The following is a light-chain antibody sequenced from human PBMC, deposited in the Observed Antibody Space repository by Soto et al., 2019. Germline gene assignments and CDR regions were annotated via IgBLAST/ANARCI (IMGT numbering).Light chain of an antibody. CDR3: QQYSPSLPWT. V-gene: IGKV3-20*01. CDR2: RAS. CDR1: QSVGTNY. J-gene: IGKJ1*01. Sequence: EIVFTQSPGTLSLSRGERATLSCRASQSVGTNYIAWYQQKHGQSPRLLIYRASIRATGIPDRFSGSGSGTEFTLIIDGLQHEDFAIYFCQQYSPSLPWTFGQGTRVELK.